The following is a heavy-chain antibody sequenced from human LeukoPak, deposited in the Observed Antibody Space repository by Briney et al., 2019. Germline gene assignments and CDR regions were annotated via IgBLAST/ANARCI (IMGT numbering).Heavy chain of an antibody. CDR2: IDSDGSST. CDR1: GFTFTSHW. D-gene: IGHD6-6*01. V-gene: IGHV3-74*01. CDR3: ARGGSSSSYYYYGMDV. Sequence: RGAPRTSLAAPGFTFTSHWMNSGPPTPRKGLVWVSPIDSDGSSTSYADSVKGRFTISRDNAKNTLYLQMNSLRAEDTAVYYCARGGSSSSYYYYGMDVWGQGTTVTVSS. J-gene: IGHJ6*02.